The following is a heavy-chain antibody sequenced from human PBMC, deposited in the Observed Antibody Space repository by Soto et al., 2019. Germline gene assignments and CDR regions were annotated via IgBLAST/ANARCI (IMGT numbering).Heavy chain of an antibody. J-gene: IGHJ4*02. CDR2: ISYDGSNK. V-gene: IGHV3-30*18. CDR3: AKDGVGSCSSTSCARGYFDY. D-gene: IGHD2-2*01. Sequence: GGSLRLSCAASGFTFSSYGMHWVRQAPGKGLEWVAVISYDGSNKYYADSVKGRFTISRDNSKNTLYLQMNSLRAEDTAVYYCAKDGVGSCSSTSCARGYFDYWGQGTLVTVSS. CDR1: GFTFSSYG.